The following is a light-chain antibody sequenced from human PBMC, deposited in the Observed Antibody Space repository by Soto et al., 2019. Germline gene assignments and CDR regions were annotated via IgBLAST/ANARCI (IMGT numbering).Light chain of an antibody. CDR3: QQYESLPT. CDR2: XAS. J-gene: IGKJ4*01. Sequence: IHMTQSLSSLSASLGDRVTLPXQASPDITLYFNWYQQYTGKGTRXXIYXASNLETGVPSRFSGSGFGTDFSLTISSLQAEDVATYYCQQYESLPTFGGGTKVDIK. V-gene: IGKV1-33*01. CDR1: PDITLY.